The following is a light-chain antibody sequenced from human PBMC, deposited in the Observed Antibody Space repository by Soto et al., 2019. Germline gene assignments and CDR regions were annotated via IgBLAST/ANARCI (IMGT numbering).Light chain of an antibody. Sequence: IQMTQSPSSLSASVGDRVTITCQASQDITNYLIWYQQKPGKAPKVLIYDASSLGTGVSSRFSGSGSGTHFTLTICSLQPEDIATYYCQQFDSVPCTFGQGTKLEIK. V-gene: IGKV1-33*01. CDR1: QDITNY. CDR2: DAS. CDR3: QQFDSVPCT. J-gene: IGKJ2*02.